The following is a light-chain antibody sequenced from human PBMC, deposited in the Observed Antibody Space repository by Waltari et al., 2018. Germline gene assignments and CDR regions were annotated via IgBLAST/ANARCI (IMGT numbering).Light chain of an antibody. CDR2: AAS. J-gene: IGKJ4*01. CDR3: RQSHSSPLT. Sequence: DIQMTQSPSSLSASVGARITITCRASQPIYTYLNWYLQRPGRAPKLLIYAASALQSGGPPRFSGSGSGTDFTLTINSLQIGDFGTYFCRQSHSSPLTFGGGTKLE. V-gene: IGKV1-39*01. CDR1: QPIYTY.